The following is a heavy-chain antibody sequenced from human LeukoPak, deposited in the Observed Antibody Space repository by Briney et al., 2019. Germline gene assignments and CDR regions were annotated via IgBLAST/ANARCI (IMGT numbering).Heavy chain of an antibody. CDR3: ARDLGGQQLVEDCFDY. CDR1: GFTFSSYA. D-gene: IGHD6-13*01. J-gene: IGHJ4*02. Sequence: GRSLRLSCAASGFTFSSYAMHWVREAPGKGLEWVAVISYDGSNKYYADSVKGRFTISRDNSKNTLYLQMNSLRAEDTAVYYCARDLGGQQLVEDCFDYWGQGTLVTVSS. V-gene: IGHV3-30*04. CDR2: ISYDGSNK.